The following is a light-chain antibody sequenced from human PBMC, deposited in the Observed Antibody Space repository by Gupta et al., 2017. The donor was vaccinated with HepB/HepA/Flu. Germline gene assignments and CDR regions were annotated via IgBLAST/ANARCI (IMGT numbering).Light chain of an antibody. J-gene: IGKJ1*01. CDR3: QQYGSSPWT. V-gene: IGKV3-20*01. CDR1: QSVSSSY. Sequence: SVLTQSPATLSLSPGERATLSCRASQSVSSSYLAWYQQKPGQAPRLLIYGASSRAPGIPDRFSGSGSGTDFTLTISRLEPEDFAVYYCQQYGSSPWTFGQGTKVEIK. CDR2: GAS.